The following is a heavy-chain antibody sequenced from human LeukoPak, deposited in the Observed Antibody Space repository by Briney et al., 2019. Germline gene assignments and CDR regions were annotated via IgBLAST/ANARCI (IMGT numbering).Heavy chain of an antibody. V-gene: IGHV3-53*01. D-gene: IGHD1-26*01. CDR3: ATSSGTLTFDY. CDR1: GFTVSSNY. CDR2: IYSDGNT. J-gene: IGHJ4*02. Sequence: GGSLRLSCAASGFTVSSNYMSWVRQAPGKGLEWVSIIYSDGNTYYADSVKGRFTISRDNSKNTLYLQMNSLRAEDTAVYYCATSSGTLTFDYWGQGTLVTVSS.